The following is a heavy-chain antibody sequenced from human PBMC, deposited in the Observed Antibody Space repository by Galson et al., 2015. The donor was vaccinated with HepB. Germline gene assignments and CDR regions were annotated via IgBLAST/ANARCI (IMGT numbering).Heavy chain of an antibody. Sequence: CAISGDSVSSSSAAWNWIRQSPSRGLEWLGRTYYRSKWYDDYALSVRSRITINPDTSKNQFSLHPNSVTPEDTAVYYCATIYSTAWDASNAFDTWGQGTMVTVSS. CDR1: GDSVSSSSAA. D-gene: IGHD2-8*02. J-gene: IGHJ3*02. CDR3: ATIYSTAWDASNAFDT. V-gene: IGHV6-1*01. CDR2: TYYRSKWYD.